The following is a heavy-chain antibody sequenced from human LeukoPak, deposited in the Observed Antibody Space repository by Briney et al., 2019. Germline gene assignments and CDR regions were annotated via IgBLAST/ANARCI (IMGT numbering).Heavy chain of an antibody. D-gene: IGHD3-3*01. V-gene: IGHV1-8*01. J-gene: IGHJ6*02. Sequence: ASVKVSCKASGYTFTSYDINWVRQATGQGLEWMGWMNPNSGNTGYAQKFQGRVTMTRNTSISTAYMELSSLRSEDTAVYYCAGVFRSSYYYYGMDVWGQGTTVTVSS. CDR1: GYTFTSYD. CDR2: MNPNSGNT. CDR3: AGVFRSSYYYYGMDV.